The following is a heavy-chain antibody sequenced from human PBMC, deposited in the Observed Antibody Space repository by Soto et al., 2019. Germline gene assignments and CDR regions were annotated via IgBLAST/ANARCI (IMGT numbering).Heavy chain of an antibody. CDR1: GFIFSNNG. J-gene: IGHJ4*02. D-gene: IGHD3-22*01. CDR2: MSYDGSDT. V-gene: IGHV3-33*08. CDR3: ARQFGVAYYYDSSGFEGDY. Sequence: GGSLRLSCVGSGFIFSNNGMHWVRQTPGKGLEWVAFMSYDGSDTFYADSVKGQVTISADKSISTAYLQWSSLKASDTAMYYCARQFGVAYYYDSSGFEGDYWGQGTLVTVSS.